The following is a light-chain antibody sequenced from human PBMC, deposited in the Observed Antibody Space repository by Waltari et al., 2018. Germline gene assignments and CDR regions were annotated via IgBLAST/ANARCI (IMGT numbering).Light chain of an antibody. CDR2: GAP. V-gene: IGKV3-15*01. CDR3: QQYNNWPPWT. J-gene: IGKJ1*01. Sequence: EIVMTQSPATLSVSPGERAPLSCRASQSVSSNLAWYQQKPGQAPSLLIYGAPTRATGIPARFSGSGSGTEFTLTISSMQSEDFAVYYCQQYNNWPPWTFGQGTKVEIK. CDR1: QSVSSN.